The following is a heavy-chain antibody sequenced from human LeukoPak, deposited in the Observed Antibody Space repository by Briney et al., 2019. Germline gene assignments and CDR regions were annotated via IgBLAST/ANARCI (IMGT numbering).Heavy chain of an antibody. CDR3: AKDYVRSSGYYYRDY. CDR2: ISGSGGST. CDR1: GFTFSSYA. J-gene: IGHJ4*02. D-gene: IGHD3-22*01. V-gene: IGHV3-23*01. Sequence: PGGSLRLSCAASGFTFSSYAMSWVRQAPGQGLEWVSAISGSGGSTYYADSVKGRFTISRDNSKNTLYLQMNSLRAEDTAVYYCAKDYVRSSGYYYRDYWGQGTLVTVSS.